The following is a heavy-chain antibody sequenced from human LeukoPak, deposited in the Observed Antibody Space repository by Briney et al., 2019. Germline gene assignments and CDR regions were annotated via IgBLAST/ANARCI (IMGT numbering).Heavy chain of an antibody. J-gene: IGHJ4*02. D-gene: IGHD4-17*01. V-gene: IGHV1-58*02. CDR3: ARRDYGVWDYFDY. Sequence: SVKVSCKASGFTFTSTAMQWVRQARGQPLEWIGWIVVGSGDTNYAQKFQERVSITRDMSTSTAYMELSSLRSEDTAVYYCARRDYGVWDYFDYWGQGTLVTVSS. CDR2: IVVGSGDT. CDR1: GFTFTSTA.